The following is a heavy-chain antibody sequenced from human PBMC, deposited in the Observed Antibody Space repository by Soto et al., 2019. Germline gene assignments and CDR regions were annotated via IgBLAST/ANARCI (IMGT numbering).Heavy chain of an antibody. J-gene: IGHJ5*02. CDR2: IYYSGST. D-gene: IGHD6-13*01. CDR1: GGSISSGGYY. V-gene: IGHV4-31*03. Sequence: SETLSLTCTVSGGSISSGGYYWSWIRQHPGKGLEWIGYIYYSGSTYYNPSLKSRVTVSVDTSKNQFSLKLSSVTAADTAVYYCARVFSDSSSFFDPWGQGTLVTVSS. CDR3: ARVFSDSSSFFDP.